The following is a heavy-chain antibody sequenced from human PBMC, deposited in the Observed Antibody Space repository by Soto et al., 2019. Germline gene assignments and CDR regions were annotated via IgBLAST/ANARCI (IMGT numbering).Heavy chain of an antibody. J-gene: IGHJ4*02. CDR1: GYTFTGYY. Sequence: QVQLVQSGAEVKKPGASVKVSCKASGYTFTGYYMHWVRQAPGQGLEWMGWINPNSGGTNYAQKFQGWVTMTRDTSLSTADMELSRLRSDDTAVYYCARAVDTAMVKADYWGQGTLVTVSS. D-gene: IGHD5-18*01. CDR3: ARAVDTAMVKADY. V-gene: IGHV1-2*04. CDR2: INPNSGGT.